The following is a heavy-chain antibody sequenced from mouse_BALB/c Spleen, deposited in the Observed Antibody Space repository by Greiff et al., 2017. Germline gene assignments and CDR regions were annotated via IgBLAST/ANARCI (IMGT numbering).Heavy chain of an antibody. V-gene: IGHV5-6-3*01. CDR3: ARPYYAMDY. Sequence: EVQLQESGGGLVQPGGSLKLSCAASGFTFSSYGMSWVRQTPDKRLELVATINSNGGSTYYPDSVKGRFTISRDNAKNTLYLQMSSLKSEDTAMYYCARPYYAMDYWGQGTSVTVSS. J-gene: IGHJ4*01. CDR2: INSNGGST. CDR1: GFTFSSYG.